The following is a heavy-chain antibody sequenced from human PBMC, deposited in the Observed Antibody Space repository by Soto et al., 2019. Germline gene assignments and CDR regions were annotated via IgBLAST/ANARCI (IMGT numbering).Heavy chain of an antibody. CDR3: ARGGYDTSGDYFDY. CDR1: GFTVSGNY. J-gene: IGHJ4*02. Sequence: EVQLVQSRGGLVQPGGSLRLSCAASGFTVSGNYMSWVRQAPGKGLEWVSLIYSGGIASYADSVRGRFTISRDNSLNTLFLQMNNLRVEDTAVYFCARGGYDTSGDYFDYWGQGAQVTVSS. V-gene: IGHV3-53*01. CDR2: IYSGGIA. D-gene: IGHD3-22*01.